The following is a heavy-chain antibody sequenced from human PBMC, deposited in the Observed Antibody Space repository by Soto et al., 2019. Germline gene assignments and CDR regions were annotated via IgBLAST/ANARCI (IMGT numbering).Heavy chain of an antibody. CDR2: ISSSSSTI. Sequence: EVQLVESGGGLVQPGGSLRLSCAASGFTFSSYSMNWVRQAPGKGLEWVSYISSSSSTIYYADSVKGRFPSSRDNAKNSLYLQRNSLRDEDTAVYYCERDRIGWMATSRFDYWGQGTLVTVSS. CDR3: ERDRIGWMATSRFDY. CDR1: GFTFSSYS. V-gene: IGHV3-48*02. J-gene: IGHJ4*02. D-gene: IGHD5-12*01.